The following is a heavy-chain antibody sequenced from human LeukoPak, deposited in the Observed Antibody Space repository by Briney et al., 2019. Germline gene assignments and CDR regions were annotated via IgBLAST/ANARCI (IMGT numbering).Heavy chain of an antibody. D-gene: IGHD5-18*01. J-gene: IGHJ4*02. CDR3: ARRPDTGAKHFDY. CDR2: IDPSDSYT. CDR1: GYSFTSYW. Sequence: GESLKISCKGSGYSFTSYWINWVRQMPRKGLEWMGRIDPSDSYTDYSPSFQGHVTFSADKSINTAYLQWSSLQAADTAMYYCARRPDTGAKHFDYWGQGTLVTVSS. V-gene: IGHV5-10-1*01.